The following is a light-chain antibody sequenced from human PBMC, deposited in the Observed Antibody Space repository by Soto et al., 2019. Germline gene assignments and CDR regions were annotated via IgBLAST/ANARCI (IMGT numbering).Light chain of an antibody. V-gene: IGLV1-44*01. Sequence: QSVLTQPPSASGTPGQRVTISCSGSSSNIGSNTVNWHQQLPGTAPKVLIYNNNQRPSGVPDRFSGSKSGTSASLAITGLQSEDEAVYYSAACDDSLNGVVFGGGTKLTVL. CDR2: NNN. J-gene: IGLJ2*01. CDR3: AACDDSLNGVV. CDR1: SSNIGSNT.